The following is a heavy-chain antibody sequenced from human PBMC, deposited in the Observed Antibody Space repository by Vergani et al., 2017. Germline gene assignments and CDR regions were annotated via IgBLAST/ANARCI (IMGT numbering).Heavy chain of an antibody. D-gene: IGHD3-10*01. CDR3: AVRPRVNLVGGEIVTRRTFDY. CDR1: GEFFSSFY. Sequence: QVQLQQWGAGVVKPSGTLSLTCAVFGEFFSSFYWSWIRQPPGKGLEWIGEINNDGHTNYNPSLGSRVTVSRDTAKNQFSLNVMSVTAADTAMYYCAVRPRVNLVGGEIVTRRTFDYWSQGSLVTVSS. V-gene: IGHV4-34*02. CDR2: INNDGHT. J-gene: IGHJ4*02.